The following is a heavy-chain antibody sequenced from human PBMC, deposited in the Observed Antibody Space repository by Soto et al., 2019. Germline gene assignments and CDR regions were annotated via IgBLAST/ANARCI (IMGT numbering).Heavy chain of an antibody. Sequence: ASVKVSCKAFGYIFISHYMHWVRQAPGQGLEWMGTIHPAGINTAYAQRFQGRLRLTTDTSTSSVYMELSSLRSDDTAIYYCARDTSVFDLAWWFDPWGQGTLVTVS. CDR3: ARDTSVFDLAWWFDP. V-gene: IGHV1-46*01. D-gene: IGHD3-10*01. J-gene: IGHJ5*02. CDR1: GYIFISHY. CDR2: IHPAGINT.